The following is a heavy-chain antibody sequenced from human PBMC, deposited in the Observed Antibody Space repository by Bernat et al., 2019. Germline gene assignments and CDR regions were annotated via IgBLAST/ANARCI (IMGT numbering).Heavy chain of an antibody. CDR3: ARDGGGIIAVAGTDY. J-gene: IGHJ4*02. V-gene: IGHV3-30-3*01. D-gene: IGHD6-19*01. Sequence: VQLLESGGGLVQPGGSLRLSCAASGFTFSSYAMHWVRQAPGKGLEWVAVISYDGSNKYYADSVKGRFTISRDNSKNTLYLQMNSLRAEDTAVYYCARDGGGIIAVAGTDYWGQGTLVTLSS. CDR1: GFTFSSYA. CDR2: ISYDGSNK.